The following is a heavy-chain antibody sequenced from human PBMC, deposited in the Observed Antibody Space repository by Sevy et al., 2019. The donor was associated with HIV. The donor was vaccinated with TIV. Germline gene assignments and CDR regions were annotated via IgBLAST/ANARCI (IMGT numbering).Heavy chain of an antibody. J-gene: IGHJ4*02. D-gene: IGHD3-10*01. CDR1: GFTFSSYG. V-gene: IGHV3-30*18. Sequence: GGSLRLSCAASGFTFSSYGMHWVRQAPGKGLEWVAVISYDGSNKYYADSVKGRFTISRENSKNTLYLQMNSLRAEDTAVYYCAKERGRWPGRVYYFDYWGQGTLVTVSS. CDR2: ISYDGSNK. CDR3: AKERGRWPGRVYYFDY.